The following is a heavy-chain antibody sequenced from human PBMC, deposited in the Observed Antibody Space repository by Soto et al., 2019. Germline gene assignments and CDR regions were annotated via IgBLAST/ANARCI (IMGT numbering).Heavy chain of an antibody. D-gene: IGHD1-26*01. CDR2: INPNNGGT. Sequence: ASVKVSCKASGYTFTGYYIHWVRHTPGQGLEWMGWINPNNGGTNYVQKFQGRVTMTRDTSISTAYMELRRLTPDDTAVYYCARDLPIVGTTTWDYWGQGTLVTVSS. CDR3: ARDLPIVGTTTWDY. J-gene: IGHJ4*02. V-gene: IGHV1-2*02. CDR1: GYTFTGYY.